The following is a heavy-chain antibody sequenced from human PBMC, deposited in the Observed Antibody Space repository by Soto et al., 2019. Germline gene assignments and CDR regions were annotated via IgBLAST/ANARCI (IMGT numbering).Heavy chain of an antibody. D-gene: IGHD6-13*01. CDR1: GDSFTAYF. V-gene: IGHV1-2*02. Sequence: AAVKVSCKASGDSFTAYFIIWVRQAPGQGLEGMGWINPNSGATNYAQKFQGRVTMTKDTSISSAYMELTRLTSDDTAVYYCATDTRYRSRWTYYTDYGLDVWGQGTTVTVSS. CDR3: ATDTRYRSRWTYYTDYGLDV. J-gene: IGHJ6*02. CDR2: INPNSGAT.